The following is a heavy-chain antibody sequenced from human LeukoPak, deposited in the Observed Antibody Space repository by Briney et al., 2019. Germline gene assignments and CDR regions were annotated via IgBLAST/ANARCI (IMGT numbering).Heavy chain of an antibody. D-gene: IGHD3-3*01. CDR2: IRYDGSNK. CDR3: ARTPSWSGYAFIDY. CDR1: GFTFSSYG. Sequence: GGSLRLSCAASGFTFSSYGMHWVRQAPGKGLEWVAFIRYDGSNKYYADSVKGRFTISRDSSKNTLYLQMNSLRAEDTAVYYCARTPSWSGYAFIDYWGQGTLVTVSS. V-gene: IGHV3-30*02. J-gene: IGHJ4*02.